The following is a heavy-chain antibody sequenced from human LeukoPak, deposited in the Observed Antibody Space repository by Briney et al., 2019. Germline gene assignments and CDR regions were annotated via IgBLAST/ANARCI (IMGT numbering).Heavy chain of an antibody. CDR1: GGSISSGGYY. Sequence: KSSETLSLTCTVSGGSISSGGYYWSWIRQPPGKGLEWIGEINHSGSTNYNPSLKSRVTISVDTSKNQFSLKLSSVTAADTAVYYCAGSYGDFDYWGQGTLVTVSS. V-gene: IGHV4-30-2*01. CDR2: INHSGST. CDR3: AGSYGDFDY. D-gene: IGHD4-17*01. J-gene: IGHJ4*02.